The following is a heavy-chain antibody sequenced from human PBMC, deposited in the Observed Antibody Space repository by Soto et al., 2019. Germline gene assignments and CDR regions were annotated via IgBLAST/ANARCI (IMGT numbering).Heavy chain of an antibody. D-gene: IGHD6-19*01. CDR3: ARGRESYSSGWLEPAV. Sequence: QVQLVESGGGVVPPGGSLRLSCPTSGFTFDIFGMQWVRQAPGKGLEWVAIIWFDGTSKYHADSVEGRFTISRDNSKNTLYLQMTSLRAEDTAMYYCARGRESYSSGWLEPAVWGQGTLVTVSS. CDR2: IWFDGTSK. CDR1: GFTFDIFG. V-gene: IGHV3-33*01. J-gene: IGHJ4*02.